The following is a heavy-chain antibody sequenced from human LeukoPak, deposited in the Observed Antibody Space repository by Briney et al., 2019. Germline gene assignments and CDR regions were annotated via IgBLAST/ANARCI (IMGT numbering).Heavy chain of an antibody. V-gene: IGHV1-46*01. CDR1: GYTFTSYY. D-gene: IGHD5-18*01. J-gene: IGHJ3*02. Sequence: ASVKVSCKASGYTFTSYYMHWVRQAPGQGLEWMGIINPSGGSTSYAQKFQGRVTMTRDMSTSTVYMELSSLRSEDTAVYYCARASGYSYGPRGGAFDIWGQGTMVTVSS. CDR2: INPSGGST. CDR3: ARASGYSYGPRGGAFDI.